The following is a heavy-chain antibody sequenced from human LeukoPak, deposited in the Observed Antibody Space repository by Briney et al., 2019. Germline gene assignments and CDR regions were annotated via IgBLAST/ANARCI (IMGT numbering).Heavy chain of an antibody. D-gene: IGHD3-22*01. CDR1: GYSISNGYY. V-gene: IGHV4-38-2*02. CDR2: WYRSGNT. Sequence: SETLSLTCGVSGYSISNGYYWGWIRQPPGKGLEWIGSWYRSGNTYYNPSLKSRVTISVDTSKNQFSLKLSSVTAADTAVYYCARDRYYYDSSGYYPLDYWGQGTLVTVSS. J-gene: IGHJ4*02. CDR3: ARDRYYYDSSGYYPLDY.